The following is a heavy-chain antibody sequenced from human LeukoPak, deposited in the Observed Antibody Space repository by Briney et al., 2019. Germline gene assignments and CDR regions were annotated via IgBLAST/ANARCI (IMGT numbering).Heavy chain of an antibody. J-gene: IGHJ4*02. CDR3: AGEPGDGYNQR. CDR1: GGSFSGYY. CDR2: INHSGST. V-gene: IGHV4-34*01. D-gene: IGHD5-24*01. Sequence: SETLSLTCAVYGGSFSGYYWSWIRQPPGKGLEWIGEINHSGSTNYNPSLKSRVTISVDTSKNQFSLKLSSVTAADTAVYYCAGEPGDGYNQRWGQGTLVTVSS.